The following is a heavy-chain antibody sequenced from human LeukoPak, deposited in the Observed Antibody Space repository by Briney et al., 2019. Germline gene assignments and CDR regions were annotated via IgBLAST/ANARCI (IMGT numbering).Heavy chain of an antibody. CDR1: GFTFSSYG. J-gene: IGHJ4*02. CDR2: IQYDGSNK. Sequence: GGSLRLSCAASGFTFSSYGMHWVRQAPGKGLEWVAFIQYDGSNKYYADSVKGRFTISRDNSKNTLYLQMNSLRAEDTAVYYCAKVSKGDSYDSSGYYSFDYWGQGTLVTVSS. V-gene: IGHV3-30*02. D-gene: IGHD3-22*01. CDR3: AKVSKGDSYDSSGYYSFDY.